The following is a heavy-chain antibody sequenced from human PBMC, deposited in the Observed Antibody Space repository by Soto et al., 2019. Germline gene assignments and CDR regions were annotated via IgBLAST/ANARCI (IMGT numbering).Heavy chain of an antibody. D-gene: IGHD6-19*01. CDR1: GFTFSSYA. J-gene: IGHJ4*02. V-gene: IGHV3-23*01. Sequence: EVQLLESGGGLVQPGGSLRLSCAASGFTFSSYAMRWVRQAPGKGLEWVSAMSGSGGSTYYADPVKGRFTISRDNSKNTLYLQMNSLRAEDTAAYYCAKDERGSSGPMGYWGQGTLVTVSS. CDR3: AKDERGSSGPMGY. CDR2: MSGSGGST.